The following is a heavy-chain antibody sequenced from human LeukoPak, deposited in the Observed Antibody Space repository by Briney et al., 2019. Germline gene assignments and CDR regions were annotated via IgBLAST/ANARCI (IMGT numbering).Heavy chain of an antibody. CDR3: ARDGHGMDV. CDR2: IYHSGST. J-gene: IGHJ6*02. CDR1: GGSISSGGYS. V-gene: IGHV4-30-2*01. Sequence: SETLSLTCAVSGGSISSGGYSWSWIRQPPGKGLEWIGYIYHSGSTYHNPSLKSRVTISVDRSKNQFSLKLSSVTAADTAVYYCARDGHGMDVWGRGTTVTVSS.